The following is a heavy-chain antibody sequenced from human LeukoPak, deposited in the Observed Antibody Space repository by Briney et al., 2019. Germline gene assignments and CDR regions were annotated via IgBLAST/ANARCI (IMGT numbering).Heavy chain of an antibody. J-gene: IGHJ4*02. Sequence: SETLSLTCTVSGGSISSYYWSWIREPPGQGLEWIGYIYYSGSTNYNPSLKSRVTISVDTSKNQFSPKLSSVTAADTAVYYCARGEGYYDSSGAFDYWGQGTLVTVSS. CDR1: GGSISSYY. CDR3: ARGEGYYDSSGAFDY. CDR2: IYYSGST. D-gene: IGHD3-22*01. V-gene: IGHV4-59*01.